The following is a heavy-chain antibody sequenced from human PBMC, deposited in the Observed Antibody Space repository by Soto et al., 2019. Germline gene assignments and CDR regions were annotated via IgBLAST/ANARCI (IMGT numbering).Heavy chain of an antibody. CDR1: GFTFSSYW. CDR2: RNGDGSEQ. J-gene: IGHJ4*02. CDR3: TRNQVKADY. Sequence: EVQLAESGGGLVQPGGSLRLSCAASGFTFSSYWMTWVRQAPGKGLEWVAKRNGDGSEQNYVDSVKGRFTIPRDNAKTSLYLQMNSLRVDDTAVYYCTRNQVKADYWGQGTLVTVSS. D-gene: IGHD3-22*01. V-gene: IGHV3-7*01.